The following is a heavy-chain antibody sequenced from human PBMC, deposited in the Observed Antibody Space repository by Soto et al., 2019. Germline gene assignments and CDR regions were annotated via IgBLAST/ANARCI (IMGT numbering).Heavy chain of an antibody. CDR1: GFTFSSYA. CDR3: ATVWDSHYYYYYGMDV. CDR2: ISGSGGST. J-gene: IGHJ6*02. Sequence: GGSLRLSCAASGFTFSSYAMSWVRQAPGKGLEWVSAISGSGGSTYYADSVKGRFTISRDNSKNTLYLQMNSLRAEDTAVYYCATVWDSHYYYYYGMDVWGQGTTVTVSS. V-gene: IGHV3-23*01. D-gene: IGHD1-26*01.